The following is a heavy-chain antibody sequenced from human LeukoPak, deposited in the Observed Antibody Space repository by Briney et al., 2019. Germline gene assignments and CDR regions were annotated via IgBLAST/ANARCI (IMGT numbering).Heavy chain of an antibody. Sequence: GASVKVSCKASGYTFTSNYIHWVRQAPGQGLEWMGMIYPRDGSTSYAQKFQGRVTMTRDTSTSTVYMELSSLRSEDTAVYYCARDLNSSSPNRLHYYYGMDVWGQGTTVTVSS. J-gene: IGHJ6*02. V-gene: IGHV1-46*01. D-gene: IGHD6-6*01. CDR1: GYTFTSNY. CDR2: IYPRDGST. CDR3: ARDLNSSSPNRLHYYYGMDV.